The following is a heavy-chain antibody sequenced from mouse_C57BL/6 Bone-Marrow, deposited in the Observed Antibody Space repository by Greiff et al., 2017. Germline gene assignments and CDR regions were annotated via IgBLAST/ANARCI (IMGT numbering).Heavy chain of an antibody. CDR3: ARNLYYGYDGYFDV. D-gene: IGHD2-2*01. CDR2: IDPSDSYT. J-gene: IGHJ1*03. Sequence: QVQLQQPGAELVMPGASVKLSCKASGYTFTSYWMYWVKQRPGQGLEWIGEIDPSDSYTNYNQKFKGKSTLTVDKSSSTAYMQLSSLTSEDSAVYYWARNLYYGYDGYFDVWGTGTTVTVSS. V-gene: IGHV1-69*01. CDR1: GYTFTSYW.